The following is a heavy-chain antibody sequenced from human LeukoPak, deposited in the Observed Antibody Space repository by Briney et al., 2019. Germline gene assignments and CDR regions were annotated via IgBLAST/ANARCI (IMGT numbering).Heavy chain of an antibody. D-gene: IGHD5-24*01. J-gene: IGHJ4*02. Sequence: PSETLSLTCTLSGGSISSSSCYWGWIRQPPGKGLEWIGGFYHSGSTYYNPSLKSQVTISVDTSKNQFSLKLSSVPAADTAVYYCARLRGWLQLDKGYYFDYWGQGTLGTVSS. V-gene: IGHV4-39*01. CDR2: FYHSGST. CDR3: ARLRGWLQLDKGYYFDY. CDR1: GGSISSSSCY.